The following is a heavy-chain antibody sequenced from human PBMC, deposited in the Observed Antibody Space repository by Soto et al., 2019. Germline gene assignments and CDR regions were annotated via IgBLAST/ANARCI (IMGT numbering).Heavy chain of an antibody. CDR1: GFTFSSYA. J-gene: IGHJ6*02. CDR2: ISYDGSSK. CDR3: DGMDV. V-gene: IGHV3-30-3*01. Sequence: GGSLRLSCAASGFTFSSYAMHWVRQAPGKGLEWVAVISYDGSSKYYADSVKGRFTISRDNSKNTLYLQMNSLGAEDTAVYYCDGMDVWGQGTTVTVSS.